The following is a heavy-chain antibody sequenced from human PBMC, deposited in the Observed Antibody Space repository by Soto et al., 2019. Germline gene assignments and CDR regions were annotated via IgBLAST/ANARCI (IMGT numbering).Heavy chain of an antibody. D-gene: IGHD2-2*01. Sequence: EVQLVESGGGLVKPGGSLRLYCAASGFTFSSYTMNWVRQAPGKGLEWVSSISSGSSYIYYADSMKGRFTISRDNAKNSLYLQMNSLRAEDTAVYYCARGVLSDSCTCYWGRGTLVTVSS. CDR2: ISSGSSYI. V-gene: IGHV3-21*01. CDR3: ARGVLSDSCTCY. J-gene: IGHJ4*02. CDR1: GFTFSSYT.